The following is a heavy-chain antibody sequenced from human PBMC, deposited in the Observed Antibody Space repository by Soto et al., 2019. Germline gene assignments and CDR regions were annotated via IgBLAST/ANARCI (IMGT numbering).Heavy chain of an antibody. CDR3: ARVCSGGSCYPNYYYGMDV. CDR1: GYTFTGYY. Sequence: ASVKVSCKASGYTFTGYYMHWVRQPPGQGLEWMGWINPNSGGTNYAQKFQGWVTMTRDTSISTAYMELSRLRSDDTAVYYCARVCSGGSCYPNYYYGMDVWGQGTTVTVSS. J-gene: IGHJ6*02. D-gene: IGHD2-15*01. CDR2: INPNSGGT. V-gene: IGHV1-2*04.